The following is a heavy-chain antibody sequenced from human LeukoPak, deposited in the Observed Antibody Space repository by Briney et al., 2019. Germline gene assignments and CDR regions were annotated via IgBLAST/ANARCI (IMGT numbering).Heavy chain of an antibody. Sequence: SETLSLTCVVYGGSFSGYYWSWIRQPPGKGLEWIGEINHSGSTNYNPSLKSRVTISVDTSKNQFSLKLSSVTAADTAVYYCARGNDRAVNFDYWGQGTLVTVSS. V-gene: IGHV4-34*01. D-gene: IGHD3-9*01. J-gene: IGHJ4*02. CDR2: INHSGST. CDR1: GGSFSGYY. CDR3: ARGNDRAVNFDY.